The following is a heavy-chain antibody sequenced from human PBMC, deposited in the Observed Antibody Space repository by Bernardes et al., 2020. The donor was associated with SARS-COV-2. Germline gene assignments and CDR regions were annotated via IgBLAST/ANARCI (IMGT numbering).Heavy chain of an antibody. D-gene: IGHD4-4*01. Sequence: GSLRLSCAASGFTFSSYEMNWVRQAPGKGLEWVSYISSSGSTIYYADSVKGRFTISRDNAKNSLYLQMNSLRAEDTAIYYCARDLSAYRHWFDPWGQGTLVTVSS. J-gene: IGHJ5*02. V-gene: IGHV3-48*03. CDR2: ISSSGSTI. CDR3: ARDLSAYRHWFDP. CDR1: GFTFSSYE.